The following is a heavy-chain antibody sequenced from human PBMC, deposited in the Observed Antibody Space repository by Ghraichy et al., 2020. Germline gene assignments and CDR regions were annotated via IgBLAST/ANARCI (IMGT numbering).Heavy chain of an antibody. CDR2: ISGGGGTT. CDR1: GFTFSNYA. CDR3: AKTSDEVKPHHIDY. D-gene: IGHD1-14*01. V-gene: IGHV3-23*01. J-gene: IGHJ4*02. Sequence: GVLNISCAASGFTFSNYAMSWVRQAPGKGLEWVSSISGGGGTTYYADSVKGRFTISRDNSKNTLYLQMNSLRAEDTAIYYCAKTSDEVKPHHIDYWGQGTLVTVSS.